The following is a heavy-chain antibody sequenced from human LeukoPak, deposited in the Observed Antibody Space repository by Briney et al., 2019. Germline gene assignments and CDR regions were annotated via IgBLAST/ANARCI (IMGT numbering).Heavy chain of an antibody. CDR1: GFTVSSNY. Sequence: GGSVRLSCAAYGFTVSSNYMSWVRQAPGKGLEWVAVIYSGGSKYYEESVKGRFTISRDNSKNTLYLQMNSLRAEDTAVYYCARVGDDYDSSGASDYWGQGTLVTVSS. J-gene: IGHJ4*02. CDR3: ARVGDDYDSSGASDY. V-gene: IGHV3-53*01. D-gene: IGHD3-22*01. CDR2: IYSGGSK.